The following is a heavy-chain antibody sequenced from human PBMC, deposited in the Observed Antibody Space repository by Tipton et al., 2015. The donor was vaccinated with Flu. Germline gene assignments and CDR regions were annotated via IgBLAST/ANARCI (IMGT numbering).Heavy chain of an antibody. CDR3: AKVIPEKVAGLDY. D-gene: IGHD6-19*01. V-gene: IGHV3-23*01. J-gene: IGHJ4*02. CDR1: GGSVGSPYC. CDR2: ISGGGGGT. Sequence: LSLTCSVSGGSVGSPYCWGWVRQAPGKRLEWISAISGGGGGTYYADSVKGRFTISRDNSKNTLYLRMNSLRAEDTAIYYCAKVIPEKVAGLDYWGQGTLVTVSS.